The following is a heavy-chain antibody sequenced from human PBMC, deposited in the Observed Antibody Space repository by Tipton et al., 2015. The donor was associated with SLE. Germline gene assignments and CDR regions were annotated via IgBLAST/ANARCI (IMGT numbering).Heavy chain of an antibody. CDR1: GFTFSDYY. V-gene: IGHV3-11*06. Sequence: SLRLSCAASGFTFSDYYMSWIRQAPGKGLEWVSYISSSSSYTNYADSVKGRFTISRDNAKNSLYLQMNSLRAEDTAVYYCARVETYSSGWYPDYWGQGTLVTVSS. J-gene: IGHJ4*02. CDR3: ARVETYSSGWYPDY. D-gene: IGHD6-19*01. CDR2: ISSSSSYT.